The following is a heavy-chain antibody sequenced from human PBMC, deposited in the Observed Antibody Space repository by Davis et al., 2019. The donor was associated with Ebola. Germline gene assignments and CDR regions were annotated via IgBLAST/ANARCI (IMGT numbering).Heavy chain of an antibody. Sequence: GESLKISCAASGFTFSGSAMHWVRQASGKGLEWVGRIRGKANSYATAYAASVKGRFTISSDDSKNTAYLQMNRLKTEDTAVYYCSGSYQTFDYWGQGTLVTVSS. J-gene: IGHJ4*02. V-gene: IGHV3-73*01. CDR1: GFTFSGSA. CDR3: SGSYQTFDY. D-gene: IGHD1-26*01. CDR2: IRGKANSYAT.